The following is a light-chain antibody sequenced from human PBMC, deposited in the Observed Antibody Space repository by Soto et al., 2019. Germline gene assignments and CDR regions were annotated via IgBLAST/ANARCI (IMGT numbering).Light chain of an antibody. CDR1: QSINTY. CDR2: DAS. CDR3: QQGSNWPPCT. J-gene: IGKJ3*01. Sequence: EIVLTQSPATLSLSPGERATLSCRASQSINTYLAWYQQKPGQAPRLLIYDASNRATGIPGRFSGSGSGTDFTLTISNLEPEDFAVYYCQQGSNWPPCTFGPGTKVDMK. V-gene: IGKV3-11*01.